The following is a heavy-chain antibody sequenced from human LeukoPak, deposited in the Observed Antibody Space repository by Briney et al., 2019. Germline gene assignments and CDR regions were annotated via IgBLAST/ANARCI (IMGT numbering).Heavy chain of an antibody. Sequence: GASVKVSCKASGGTFSSYAITWVRQAPGQRLEWMGGIIPIFGTANYAQKFQGRVTLTRDMSTSTDYLELSSLRSEDTTVYYCARDNSVRDEAWWLNPWGQGTLVTVSS. J-gene: IGHJ5*02. CDR1: GGTFSSYA. V-gene: IGHV1-69*05. CDR2: IIPIFGTA. D-gene: IGHD5-24*01. CDR3: ARDNSVRDEAWWLNP.